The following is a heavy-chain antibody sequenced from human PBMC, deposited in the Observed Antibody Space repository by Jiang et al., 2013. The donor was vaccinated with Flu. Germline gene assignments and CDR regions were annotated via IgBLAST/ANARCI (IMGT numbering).Heavy chain of an antibody. J-gene: IGHJ6*02. D-gene: IGHD2-2*01. CDR3: VRRGHALDYHGMDV. Sequence: QMPGKGLEWMGIIYPGDSDTRYSPSFQGQVTISADKSISTAYLQWSSLKASDTAIYYCVRRGHALDYHGMDVWGQGTTVTVSS. V-gene: IGHV5-51*01. CDR2: IYPGDSDT.